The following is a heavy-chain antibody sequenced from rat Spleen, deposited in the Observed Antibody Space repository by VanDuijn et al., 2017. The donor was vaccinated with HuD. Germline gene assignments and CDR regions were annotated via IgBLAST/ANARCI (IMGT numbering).Heavy chain of an antibody. CDR2: ISTGGGST. CDR1: GFTFTNYY. CDR3: STGITAGYYFDY. J-gene: IGHJ2*01. V-gene: IGHV5-27*01. Sequence: EAQLVESGGGLVQPGRSLKLPCVASGFTFTNYYMAWVRQAPTKGLEWVAYISTGGGSTYYRDPVKGRFTISRDKAKSTLYLKMDSLWSEDTATYYYSTGITAGYYFDYLCEGVMFTVSS. D-gene: IGHD1-4*01.